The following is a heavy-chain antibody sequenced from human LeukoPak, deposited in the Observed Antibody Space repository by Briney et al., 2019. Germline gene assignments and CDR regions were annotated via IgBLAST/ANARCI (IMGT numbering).Heavy chain of an antibody. Sequence: ASVKVPCKASGGTFSSYAISWVRQAPGQGLEWMGWISAYNGNTNYAQKLQGRVTMTTDTSTSTAYMELRSLRSDDTAVYYCARVLGRLEGFDYWGQGTLVTVSS. CDR1: GGTFSSYA. J-gene: IGHJ4*02. CDR2: ISAYNGNT. V-gene: IGHV1-18*01. CDR3: ARVLGRLEGFDY. D-gene: IGHD1-1*01.